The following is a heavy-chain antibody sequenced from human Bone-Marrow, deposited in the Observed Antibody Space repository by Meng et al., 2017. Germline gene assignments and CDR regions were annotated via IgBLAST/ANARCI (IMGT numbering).Heavy chain of an antibody. J-gene: IGHJ4*02. D-gene: IGHD6-19*01. CDR1: GYTLTELS. CDR2: FDPEDGET. V-gene: IGHV1-24*01. CDR3: ARTPGKGWYSRTIDY. Sequence: ASVKVSCKVSGYTLTELSMHWVRQAPGKGLEWMGGFDPEDGETIYAQKFQGRVTITRDTSASTAYMELSSLRSEDTAVYYCARTPGKGWYSRTIDYWGQGTLVTVSS.